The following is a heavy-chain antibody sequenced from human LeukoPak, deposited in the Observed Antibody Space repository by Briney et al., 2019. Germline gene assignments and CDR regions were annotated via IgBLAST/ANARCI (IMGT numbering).Heavy chain of an antibody. CDR2: IYNSGST. V-gene: IGHV4-59*01. Sequence: PSETLSLTCTVSGGSISSCYWSWIRQPPEKGLEWIGFIYNSGSTNYNPSLKSRVTISIDTSKNQFSLKLSSVTAADTAVYYCARSGSGTYYPDYWGQGSLVTVSS. CDR1: GGSISSCY. CDR3: ARSGSGTYYPDY. J-gene: IGHJ4*02. D-gene: IGHD3-10*01.